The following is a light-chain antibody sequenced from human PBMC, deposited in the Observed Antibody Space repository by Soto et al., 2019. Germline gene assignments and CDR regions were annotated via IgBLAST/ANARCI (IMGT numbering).Light chain of an antibody. CDR3: QQSYSTPLFT. Sequence: IQMTQSPSSLSASVGDRVTITCRASQSISSYLNLYQQKPGKAPKLLIYAASSLQSGVPSRFSGSVSRTDFTLTISSLQPDDFATYYCQQSYSTPLFTFGPGTKVDIK. CDR2: AAS. J-gene: IGKJ3*01. CDR1: QSISSY. V-gene: IGKV1-39*01.